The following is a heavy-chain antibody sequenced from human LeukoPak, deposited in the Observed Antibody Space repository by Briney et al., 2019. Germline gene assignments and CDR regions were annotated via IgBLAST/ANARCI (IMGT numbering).Heavy chain of an antibody. D-gene: IGHD5-18*01. Sequence: PGGSLRLSCAASGFTFSSYWMHWVRHAPGKGLVWVSRINSDGSSTSYADSAKGRFTISRDNAKNTLYPQMNSLRAEDRAVYYCARGYSYGYRIDYWGQGTLVTVSS. V-gene: IGHV3-74*01. CDR3: ARGYSYGYRIDY. J-gene: IGHJ4*02. CDR2: INSDGSST. CDR1: GFTFSSYW.